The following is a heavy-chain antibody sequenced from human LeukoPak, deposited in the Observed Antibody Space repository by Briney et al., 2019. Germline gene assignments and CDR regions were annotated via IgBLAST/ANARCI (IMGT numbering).Heavy chain of an antibody. J-gene: IGHJ4*02. D-gene: IGHD2-2*01. CDR3: AKAGVGGSTSELDY. V-gene: IGHV3-30*02. CDR2: IRYDGSNK. CDR1: GFTFSSYG. Sequence: GGSLRLSCAASGFTFSSYGMHWVRQAAGKGLEWVAFIRYDGSNKYYADSVKGRFTISRENSKNTLYLQMNSLRAEDTAVYYCAKAGVGGSTSELDYWGQGTLVTVSS.